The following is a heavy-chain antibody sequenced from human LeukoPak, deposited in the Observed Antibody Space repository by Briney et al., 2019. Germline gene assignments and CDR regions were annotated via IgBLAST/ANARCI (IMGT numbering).Heavy chain of an antibody. Sequence: SETLSLTCTVSGGSISSGGYYWRWIRQHPGKGLEWIGYIYYSGSTYYNPSLKSRVTISVDTSKNQFSLKLSSVTAADTAVYYCARGNGSTQGYWGQGTLVTVSS. D-gene: IGHD1-1*01. CDR2: IYYSGST. CDR1: GGSISSGGYY. J-gene: IGHJ4*02. CDR3: ARGNGSTQGY. V-gene: IGHV4-31*03.